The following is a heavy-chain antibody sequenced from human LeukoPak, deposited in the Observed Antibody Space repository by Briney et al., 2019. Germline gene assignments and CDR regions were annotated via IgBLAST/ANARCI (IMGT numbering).Heavy chain of an antibody. V-gene: IGHV4-34*01. Sequence: SETLSLTCAVYGGSFSGYYWSWIRQPPGKGLEWIGEINHSGSTNYNPSLKSRVTISVDTSKNQFSLKLSSVTAADTAVYYCASTQSSYYYDSSGWPCWGQGTLVTVSS. CDR1: GGSFSGYY. CDR3: ASTQSSYYYDSSGWPC. J-gene: IGHJ4*02. D-gene: IGHD3-22*01. CDR2: INHSGST.